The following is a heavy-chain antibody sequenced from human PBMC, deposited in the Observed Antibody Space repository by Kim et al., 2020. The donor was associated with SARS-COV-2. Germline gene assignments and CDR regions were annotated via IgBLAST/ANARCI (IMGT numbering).Heavy chain of an antibody. Sequence: ASVKVSCKASGYTFTSYAMHWVRQAPGQRLEWMGWINAGNGNTKYSQKFQGRVTITRDTSASTAYMELSSLRSEDTAVYYCACVRSVAGSFDYWGQGTLVTVSS. CDR1: GYTFTSYA. V-gene: IGHV1-3*01. J-gene: IGHJ4*02. CDR3: ACVRSVAGSFDY. CDR2: INAGNGNT. D-gene: IGHD6-19*01.